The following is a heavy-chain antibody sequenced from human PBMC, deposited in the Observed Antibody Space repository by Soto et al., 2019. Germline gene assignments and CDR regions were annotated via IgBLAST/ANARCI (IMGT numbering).Heavy chain of an antibody. CDR1: GGTFSSYA. Sequence: SVKVSCKASGGTFSSYAISWVRQAPGQGLEWMGGIIPIFGTANYAQKFQGRVTITADESTSTAYMELSSLRSADTAVYYCASTLGIDAFDIWGQGTMVIVSS. CDR2: IIPIFGTA. CDR3: ASTLGIDAFDI. V-gene: IGHV1-69*13. J-gene: IGHJ3*02. D-gene: IGHD1-26*01.